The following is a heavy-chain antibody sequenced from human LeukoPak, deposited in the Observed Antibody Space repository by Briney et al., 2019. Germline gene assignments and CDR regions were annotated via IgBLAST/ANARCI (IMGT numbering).Heavy chain of an antibody. J-gene: IGHJ4*02. Sequence: GGSLRLSCGASGFTFRNYAMPWVRQAPGKGLEWVSGIGATGVSTHYADSVRGRFTISRDNSKNSLYLQMNSLRVEDTAIYYCTIPGGGYWGQGTLVTVSS. CDR2: IGATGVST. V-gene: IGHV3-23*01. D-gene: IGHD1-26*01. CDR1: GFTFRNYA. CDR3: TIPGGGY.